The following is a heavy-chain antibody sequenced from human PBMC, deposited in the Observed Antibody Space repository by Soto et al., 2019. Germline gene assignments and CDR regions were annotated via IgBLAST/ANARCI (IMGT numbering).Heavy chain of an antibody. CDR2: ISSSSTI. CDR1: GFTFSSYS. Sequence: EVQLVESGGGLVQPGGSLRLSCAASGFTFSSYSMNWVRQAPGKGLEWVSYISSSSTIYYADSVKGRFTISRDNAQNALYLHMNSLRDEDAAVYYCASGEDYAEGGYWGQGSLVTVSS. V-gene: IGHV3-48*02. CDR3: ASGEDYAEGGY. J-gene: IGHJ4*02. D-gene: IGHD4-17*01.